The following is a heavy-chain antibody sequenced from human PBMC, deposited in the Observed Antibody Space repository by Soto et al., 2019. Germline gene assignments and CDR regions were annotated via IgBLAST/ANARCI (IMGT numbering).Heavy chain of an antibody. V-gene: IGHV1-3*01. CDR3: ARHGGAAENDY. J-gene: IGHJ4*02. CDR1: GYTFTAYM. D-gene: IGHD3-16*01. CDR2: INGGNAYA. Sequence: QVQLVQSGAEVKKPGASVKISCKASGYTFTAYMMHWVRQAPGQRLEWMGWINGGNAYAKYSQRFQGRVTLTRDTSASTAYMELSSLTSEDTAVYYGARHGGAAENDYWGQGTPVTVSS.